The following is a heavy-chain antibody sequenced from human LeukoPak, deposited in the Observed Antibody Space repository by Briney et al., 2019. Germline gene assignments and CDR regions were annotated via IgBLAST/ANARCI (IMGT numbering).Heavy chain of an antibody. J-gene: IGHJ4*02. CDR1: GGSLTSGGYY. V-gene: IGHV4-31*03. CDR2: IYKTGST. Sequence: SQTLSLTCTVSGGSLTSGGYYWSWIRQRPGKGLEWIGYIYKTGSTYYNPSLKSRVTMSVDTSRNQFSLKLDSVTAADTAVYYCARDVLRWGQGTLVTVSS. CDR3: ARDVLR.